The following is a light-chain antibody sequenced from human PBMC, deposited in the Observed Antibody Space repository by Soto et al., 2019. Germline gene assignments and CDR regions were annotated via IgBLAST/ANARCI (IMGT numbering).Light chain of an antibody. CDR2: GAS. CDR1: QSVNNNY. Sequence: ELVSTQSPGTPSLSPVARATLPCRASQSVNNNYLAWYQQKPGQAPRLLIYGASSRATGIPDRFSGSGSGTDFTLTISSLEPEDFAVYYCQLYGRSPLKLTFGTGNKVDIK. J-gene: IGKJ1*01. V-gene: IGKV3-20*01. CDR3: QLYGRSPLKLT.